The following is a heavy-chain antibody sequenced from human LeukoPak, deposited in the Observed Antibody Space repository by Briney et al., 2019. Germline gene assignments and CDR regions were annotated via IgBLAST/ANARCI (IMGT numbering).Heavy chain of an antibody. CDR3: ARGIAYYYYYMDV. CDR2: INHSGST. CDR1: GGSFSGYY. J-gene: IGHJ6*03. V-gene: IGHV4-34*01. Sequence: SETLSLTCAVYGGSFSGYYWSWIRQPPGKGLEWIGKINHSGSTNYNPSLKSRVTISVDTSKNQFSLKLSSVTAADTAVYYCARGIAYYYYYMDVWGKGTTVAVSS. D-gene: IGHD6-13*01.